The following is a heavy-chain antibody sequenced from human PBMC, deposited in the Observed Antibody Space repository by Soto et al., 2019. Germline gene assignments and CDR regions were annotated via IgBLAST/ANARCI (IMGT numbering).Heavy chain of an antibody. Sequence: QVQLVQSGAEVKKPGASVKVSCKAFGYTFKNYFIHWVRQAPGQSLEWMGWINTDNDDTEYSEKFQGRVAITTDTSASTAYMDLSSLTSEDTAVYYCARDWGSRGAVDYWGQGTLVIVSS. CDR3: ARDWGSRGAVDY. CDR2: INTDNDDT. CDR1: GYTFKNYF. D-gene: IGHD2-15*01. J-gene: IGHJ4*02. V-gene: IGHV1-3*04.